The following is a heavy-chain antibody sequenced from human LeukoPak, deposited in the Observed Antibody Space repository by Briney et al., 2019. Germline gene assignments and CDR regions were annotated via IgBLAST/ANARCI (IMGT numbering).Heavy chain of an antibody. CDR1: GLTFDDYA. Sequence: PGGSLRLFCAASGLTFDDYAMHWVRQAPGKGLEEVSGTSWNSGSIGYADSVKGRFTISRDNAKNSLYLQMNSLRAEDTAFYYCAKDNRAGPIWCGDRRYFDYWGQGTLVTVSS. J-gene: IGHJ4*02. CDR2: TSWNSGSI. CDR3: AKDNRAGPIWCGDRRYFDY. V-gene: IGHV3-9*01. D-gene: IGHD3-10*01.